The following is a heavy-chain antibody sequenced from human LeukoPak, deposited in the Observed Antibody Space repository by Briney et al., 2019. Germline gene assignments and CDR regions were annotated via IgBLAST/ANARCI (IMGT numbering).Heavy chain of an antibody. CDR2: ISAYNGNT. J-gene: IGHJ3*01. Sequence: ASVKVSCKASGYTFTSYGISWVRQAPGQGLEWMGWISAYNGNTNYAQKLQGRVTMTRDMSTSTVYMELSSLRSEDTAVYYCAIGYCRGGSCDDEPGDVWGQGTMVAVSS. V-gene: IGHV1-18*01. CDR1: GYTFTSYG. CDR3: AIGYCRGGSCDDEPGDV. D-gene: IGHD2-15*01.